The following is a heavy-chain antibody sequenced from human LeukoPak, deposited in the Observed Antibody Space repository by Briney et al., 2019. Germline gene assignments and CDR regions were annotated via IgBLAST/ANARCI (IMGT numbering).Heavy chain of an antibody. CDR3: VRDRGTYRPIDY. D-gene: IGHD1-26*01. CDR2: ISSSSGYI. V-gene: IGHV3-21*04. CDR1: GFTFSSYS. Sequence: PGGSLRLSCAASGFTFSSYSMNWVRQAPGKGLEWVSSISSSSGYIYYADSVKGRFTISRDNAQNSLYLQMNSLRAEDTAIYYCVRDRGTYRPIDYWGQGTLVTVSS. J-gene: IGHJ4*02.